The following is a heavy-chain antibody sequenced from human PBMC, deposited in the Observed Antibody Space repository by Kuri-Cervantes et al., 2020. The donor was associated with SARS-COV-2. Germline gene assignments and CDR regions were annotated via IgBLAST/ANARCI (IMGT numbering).Heavy chain of an antibody. CDR3: ARGPAHDFWSGYRFDY. J-gene: IGHJ4*02. CDR2: VYNTGST. Sequence: GSLRLSCAVSGGSFSRYYWNWVRQPPGKGPEWIGYVYNTGSTGYNPSLKSRVTISVDTSKRQFSLRLTSVTATDTAVYYCARGPAHDFWSGYRFDYWGQGALVTVSS. D-gene: IGHD3-3*01. CDR1: GGSFSRYY. V-gene: IGHV4-59*01.